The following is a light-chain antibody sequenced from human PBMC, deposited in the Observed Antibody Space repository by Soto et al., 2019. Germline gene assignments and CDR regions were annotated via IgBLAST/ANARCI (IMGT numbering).Light chain of an antibody. J-gene: IGKJ1*01. CDR3: QQYVTSSPRT. Sequence: EIGLTQSPGTLSLSPGERATLSCRASHTISSSYLAWYQQKPGQAPRPLMYGISRRATGIPDRFSGSGSGTDFTLTITRLEPEDFAVYYCQQYVTSSPRTFGQGTKVDIK. V-gene: IGKV3-20*01. CDR1: HTISSSY. CDR2: GIS.